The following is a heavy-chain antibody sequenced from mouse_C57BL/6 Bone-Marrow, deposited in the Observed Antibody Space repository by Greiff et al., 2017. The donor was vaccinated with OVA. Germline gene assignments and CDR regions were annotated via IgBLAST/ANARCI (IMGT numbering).Heavy chain of an antibody. CDR2: ISSGGDYI. J-gene: IGHJ1*03. D-gene: IGHD1-1*01. CDR1: GFTFSSYA. CDR3: TRGNYYGRVPWYFDV. Sequence: EVMLVESGEGLVKPGGSLKLSCAASGFTFSSYAMSWVRQTPEKRLEWVAYISSGGDYIYYADTVKGRFTISRDNARNTLYLQMSSLKSEDTAMYYCTRGNYYGRVPWYFDVWGTGTTVTVSS. V-gene: IGHV5-9-1*02.